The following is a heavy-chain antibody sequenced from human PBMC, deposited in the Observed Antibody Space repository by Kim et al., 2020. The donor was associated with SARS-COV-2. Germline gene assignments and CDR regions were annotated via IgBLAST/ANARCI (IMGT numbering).Heavy chain of an antibody. V-gene: IGHV6-1*01. CDR2: TYYRSKWYN. Sequence: SQTLSLTCAISGDSVSSNSAAWNWIRQSPSRGLEWLGRTYYRSKWYNDYAVSVKSRITINPDTSKNQFSLQLNSVTPEDTAVYYCARDEVRIRAVAGRVDYYYYYGMDVWGQGTTVTVSS. D-gene: IGHD6-19*01. CDR1: GDSVSSNSAA. CDR3: ARDEVRIRAVAGRVDYYYYYGMDV. J-gene: IGHJ6*02.